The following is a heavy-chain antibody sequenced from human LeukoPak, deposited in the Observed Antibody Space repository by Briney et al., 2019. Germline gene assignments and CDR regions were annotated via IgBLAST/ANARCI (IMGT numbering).Heavy chain of an antibody. Sequence: GGSLRLSCAASGFTFSSYAMSWVRQAPGKGLEWVSAISGSGDSTYYGDSVKGRFTISRDNSKNTLYLQMNSLRAENTAVYYCAKTRPLDSSSWSHGDYWGQGTLVTVSS. V-gene: IGHV3-23*01. CDR1: GFTFSSYA. CDR2: ISGSGDST. J-gene: IGHJ4*02. D-gene: IGHD6-13*01. CDR3: AKTRPLDSSSWSHGDY.